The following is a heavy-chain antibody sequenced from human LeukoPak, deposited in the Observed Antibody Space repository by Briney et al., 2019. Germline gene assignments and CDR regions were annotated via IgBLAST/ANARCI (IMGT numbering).Heavy chain of an antibody. D-gene: IGHD2-2*01. CDR2: ISTKNGKT. CDR1: GYTFINYG. V-gene: IGHV1-18*01. Sequence: ASVKVSCKASGYTFINYGISWVRQAPGQGFEWMGWISTKNGKTEYAQKVQGRMTMTTDTSTSTAYMDLRSLRSDDTAVYYCARGAYCSSTSCSKDAFDIWGQGTMVTVSS. CDR3: ARGAYCSSTSCSKDAFDI. J-gene: IGHJ3*02.